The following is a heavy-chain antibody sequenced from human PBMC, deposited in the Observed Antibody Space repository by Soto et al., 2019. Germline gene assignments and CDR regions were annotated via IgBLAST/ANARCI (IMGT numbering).Heavy chain of an antibody. CDR1: RFIFSTYG. V-gene: IGHV3-33*01. J-gene: IGHJ6*02. CDR2: ICYGGSKK. Sequence: GGSLRLSCAASRFIFSTYGMHWVRQAPGKGLEWVAVICYGGSKKYYEDLVKGGFTTSRDNSKNTLYMQMNSLRDEDTAVYYCAGGYCSGGSCYGSYGMDVWGQGTTVTVSS. D-gene: IGHD2-15*01. CDR3: AGGYCSGGSCYGSYGMDV.